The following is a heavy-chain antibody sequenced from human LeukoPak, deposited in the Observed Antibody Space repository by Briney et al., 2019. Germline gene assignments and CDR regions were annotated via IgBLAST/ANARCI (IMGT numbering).Heavy chain of an antibody. Sequence: ASVKVSCKASGCTFTSYDINWVQQATGQGLEWMGWMNPNSGNTGYAQKFQGRVTMTRNTSISTAYMELSSLRSEDTAVYYCARRSAVAGTLALWGQGTLVTVSS. J-gene: IGHJ4*02. CDR2: MNPNSGNT. CDR1: GCTFTSYD. CDR3: ARRSAVAGTLAL. V-gene: IGHV1-8*01. D-gene: IGHD6-19*01.